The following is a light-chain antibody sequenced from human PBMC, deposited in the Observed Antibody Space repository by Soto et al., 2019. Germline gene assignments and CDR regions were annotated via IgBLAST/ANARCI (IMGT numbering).Light chain of an antibody. V-gene: IGKV1-9*01. CDR2: AAS. Sequence: IQCTQSPSSLSASVGDRVTITCRASQGISCSLAWYQQQAGKAPKLLMYAASTLQTGVPSMFSSSGSGKEFTLTISILHPDYFATYCCKQYNTSWTFGQGTKVDVK. CDR1: QGISCS. J-gene: IGKJ1*01. CDR3: KQYNTSWT.